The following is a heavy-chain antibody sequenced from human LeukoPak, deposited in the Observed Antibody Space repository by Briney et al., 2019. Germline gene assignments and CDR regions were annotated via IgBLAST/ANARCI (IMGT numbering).Heavy chain of an antibody. CDR2: ISSSSSYI. J-gene: IGHJ4*02. CDR1: GFTFSGYS. V-gene: IGHV3-21*01. CDR3: ARDYSGSYWELFDY. D-gene: IGHD1-26*01. Sequence: PGGSLRLSCAASGFTFSGYSMNWVRQAPGKGLEWVSSISSSSSYIYYADSVKGRFTISRDNAKNSLYLQMNSLRAEDTAVYYCARDYSGSYWELFDYWGQGTLVTVSS.